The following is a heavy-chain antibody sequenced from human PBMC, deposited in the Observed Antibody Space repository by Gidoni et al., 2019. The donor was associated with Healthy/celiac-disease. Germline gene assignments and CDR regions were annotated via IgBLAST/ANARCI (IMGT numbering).Heavy chain of an antibody. CDR3: ARQKWNFDL. V-gene: IGHV3-7*04. CDR2: IKYDGSER. Sequence: EVQLVESGGRLVKPGGSLRLSCAASGFAFKSYWMTWVRQAPGKGLEWVANIKYDGSERNYVDSVKGRFSISRDNAKNSLYLEMNSLRAEDTAVYYCARQKWNFDLWGRGTLATVSS. J-gene: IGHJ2*01. CDR1: GFAFKSYW.